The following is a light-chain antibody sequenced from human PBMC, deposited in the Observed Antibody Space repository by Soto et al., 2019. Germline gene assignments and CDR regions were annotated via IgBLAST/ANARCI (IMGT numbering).Light chain of an antibody. CDR2: DTA. V-gene: IGLV7-46*01. J-gene: IGLJ2*01. Sequence: QAVVTQEPSLTVSPGGTVTLTCASSTGAVTGGHYPYWLQQKPGQAPRTLSFDTANRRSWTPARFSGSLVGGKAALTLSGAQPEDEADYYCLLFYNGPALFGGGTKVTVL. CDR1: TGAVTGGHY. CDR3: LLFYNGPAL.